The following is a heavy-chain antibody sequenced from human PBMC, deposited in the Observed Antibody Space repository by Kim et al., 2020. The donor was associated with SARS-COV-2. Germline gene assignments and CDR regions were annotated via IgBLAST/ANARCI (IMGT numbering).Heavy chain of an antibody. CDR3: ARHPRGSYYVGGDDYYYGMDV. CDR2: IYYSGST. CDR1: GGSISSSSYY. J-gene: IGHJ6*02. V-gene: IGHV4-39*01. Sequence: SETLSLTCTVSGGSISSSSYYWGWIRQPPGKGLEWIGSIYYSGSTYYNPSLKSRVTISVDTSKNQFSLKLSSVTAADTAVYYCARHPRGSYYVGGDDYYYGMDVWGQGTTVTVSS. D-gene: IGHD1-26*01.